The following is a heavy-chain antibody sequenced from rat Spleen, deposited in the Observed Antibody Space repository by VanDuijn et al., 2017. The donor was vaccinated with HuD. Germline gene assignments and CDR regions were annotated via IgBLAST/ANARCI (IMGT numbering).Heavy chain of an antibody. CDR1: GFSFSDYG. CDR2: INYDGRST. Sequence: EVQLVESGGGLVQPGRSLDLSCAASGFSFSDYGMAWVQQAQAKGLEWVASINYDGRSTYYRDSVKGRFTISRDNAKGTLYLQMGSLRSEDTATYYCARRYYGYGDYWGQGVMVTVSS. CDR3: ARRYYGYGDY. J-gene: IGHJ2*01. V-gene: IGHV5-29*01. D-gene: IGHD1-6*01.